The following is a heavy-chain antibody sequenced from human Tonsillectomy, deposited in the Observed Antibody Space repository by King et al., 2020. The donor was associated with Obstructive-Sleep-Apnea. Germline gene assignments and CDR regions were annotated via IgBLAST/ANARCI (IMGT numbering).Heavy chain of an antibody. J-gene: IGHJ4*02. V-gene: IGHV3-15*01. CDR3: TRGSAAAYFDY. CDR1: EFTFSNAW. Sequence: QLVQSGGGLVKAEGSLRLSCAASEFTFSNAWMSWVRQVPGKGLEGVGRIRTKTDVASTDYAAPVTGRFSISRDDSKNTLYLQMNSLKIEDTAVYYCTRGSAAAYFDYWGQGTLVTVSS. D-gene: IGHD6-13*01. CDR2: IRTKTDVAST.